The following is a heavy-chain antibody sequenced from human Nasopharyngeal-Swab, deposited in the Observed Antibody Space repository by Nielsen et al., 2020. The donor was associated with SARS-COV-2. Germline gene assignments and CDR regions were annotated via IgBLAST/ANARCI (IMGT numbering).Heavy chain of an antibody. CDR2: IYTSGST. Sequence: SETLSLTCTVSGGSISSGSYYWSWIRQPAGKGLEWIGRIYTSGSTNYNPSLKSRVTISVDTSKNQLSLKLSSVTAADTAVYYCAREFSSSYYYYYYYMDVWGKGTTVTVSS. V-gene: IGHV4-61*02. D-gene: IGHD6-6*01. CDR1: GGSISSGSYY. J-gene: IGHJ6*03. CDR3: AREFSSSYYYYYYYMDV.